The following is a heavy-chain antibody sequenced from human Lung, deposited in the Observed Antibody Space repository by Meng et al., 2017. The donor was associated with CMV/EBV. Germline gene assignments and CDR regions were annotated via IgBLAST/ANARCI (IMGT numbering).Heavy chain of an antibody. J-gene: IGHJ1*01. CDR1: GFTFSDFS. CDR3: TRSPLGGESAY. D-gene: IGHD3-16*01. Sequence: SXKISXAASGFTFSDFSMHWVRQAPGKGLEWVALISYHGKNEYYADSVKGRFTISRDYSKNTVSLQMSSLRPEDTAVYYCTRSPLGGESAYWGPGTRVPVAS. CDR2: ISYHGKNE. V-gene: IGHV3-30*04.